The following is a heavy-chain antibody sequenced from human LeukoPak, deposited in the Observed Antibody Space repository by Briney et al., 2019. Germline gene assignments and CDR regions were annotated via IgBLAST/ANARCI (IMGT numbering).Heavy chain of an antibody. CDR1: GYTFTGYY. J-gene: IGHJ4*02. Sequence: ASVKVSCKASGYTFTGYYMHWVRQAPGQGLEWMGWINPNSGGTNYAQKFQGRVTMTRDTSTSTAYMELSRLRSDDTAVYYCGRWLAVGASDYWGQGTLVTVSS. D-gene: IGHD6-19*01. V-gene: IGHV1-2*02. CDR2: INPNSGGT. CDR3: GRWLAVGASDY.